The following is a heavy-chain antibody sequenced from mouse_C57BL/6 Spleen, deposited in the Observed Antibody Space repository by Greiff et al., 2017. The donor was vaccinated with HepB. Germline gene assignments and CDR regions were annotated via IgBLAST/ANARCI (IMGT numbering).Heavy chain of an antibody. CDR2: INPNNGGT. J-gene: IGHJ4*01. CDR3: ARGDYYGSSSYYAMDY. CDR1: GYTFTDYY. V-gene: IGHV1-26*01. Sequence: DVQLQQSGPELVKPGASVKISCKASGYTFTDYYMNWVKQSHGKSLEWIGDINPNNGGTSYNQKFKGKATLTVEKSSSTAYMELRSLTSEDSAVYYCARGDYYGSSSYYAMDYWGQGTSVTVSS. D-gene: IGHD1-1*01.